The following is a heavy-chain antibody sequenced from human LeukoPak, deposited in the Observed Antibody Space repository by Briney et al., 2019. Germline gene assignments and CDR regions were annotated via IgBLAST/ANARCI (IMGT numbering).Heavy chain of an antibody. V-gene: IGHV5-51*01. Sequence: GESLKISCKGSGYSFTSYWIGWVRQMPGKGLGWMGIIYPGDSDTRYSPSLQGQVTISADKSISTAYLQWSSLKASDTAMYYCARQGDAFRHWFDPWGQGTLVTVSS. CDR3: ARQGDAFRHWFDP. D-gene: IGHD3-16*01. CDR1: GYSFTSYW. J-gene: IGHJ5*02. CDR2: IYPGDSDT.